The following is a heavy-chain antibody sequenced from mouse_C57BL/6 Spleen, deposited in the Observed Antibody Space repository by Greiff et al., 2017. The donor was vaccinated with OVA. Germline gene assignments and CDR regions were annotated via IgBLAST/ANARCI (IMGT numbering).Heavy chain of an antibody. D-gene: IGHD1-1*01. CDR2: INPNNGGT. V-gene: IGHV1-18*01. CDR1: GYTFTDYN. Sequence: VQLQQSGPELVKPGASVKIPCKASGYTFTDYNMDWVKQSHGKSLEWIGDINPNNGGTIYNQKFKGKATLTVDKSSSTAYMELRSLTSEDTAVYYCAIDYYGSSPYAMDYWGQGTSVTVSS. J-gene: IGHJ4*01. CDR3: AIDYYGSSPYAMDY.